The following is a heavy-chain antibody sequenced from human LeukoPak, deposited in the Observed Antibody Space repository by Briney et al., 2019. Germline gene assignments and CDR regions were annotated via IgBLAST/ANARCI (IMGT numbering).Heavy chain of an antibody. CDR2: ISYDGSNK. CDR3: ASGPGPGGLALGAFDI. J-gene: IGHJ3*02. V-gene: IGHV3-30-3*01. CDR1: GFTFSSYA. Sequence: PGGSLRLSCAASGFTFSSYAMPGVRQAPGKGLEGVAVISYDGSNKYYADSVKGRFTISRDNSKNTLYLQMNSLRAEDTAVYYCASGPGPGGLALGAFDIWGQGTMVTVSS. D-gene: IGHD6-6*01.